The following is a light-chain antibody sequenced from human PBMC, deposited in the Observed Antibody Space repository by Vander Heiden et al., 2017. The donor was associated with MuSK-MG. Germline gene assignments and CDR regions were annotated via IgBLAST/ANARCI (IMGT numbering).Light chain of an antibody. Sequence: DIVMTQSPDSLAVSLGERATINCKSSQSVLSSALAWYQQKPGQPPKLLIYWASTRKSGVPDRFSGSGSGADFTLTISTLQAEDVAVYYCHQYDSIPRTFGQGTKVEIK. V-gene: IGKV4-1*01. CDR1: QSVLSSA. CDR3: HQYDSIPRT. CDR2: WAS. J-gene: IGKJ1*01.